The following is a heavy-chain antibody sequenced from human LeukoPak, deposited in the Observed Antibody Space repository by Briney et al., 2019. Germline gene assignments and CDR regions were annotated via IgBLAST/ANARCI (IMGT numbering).Heavy chain of an antibody. CDR2: IYWDDDK. CDR3: AHRLAANYYDSSTSYWNAFDI. Sequence: KESGPTLVKPTQTLTLTCTFSGFSLSTSGVGVGWIRQPPGKALEWLALIYWDDDKRYSPSLKSRLTITKDTSKNQVVLTMTNMDPVDTATYYCAHRLAANYYDSSTSYWNAFDIWGQGTMVTVSP. D-gene: IGHD3-22*01. V-gene: IGHV2-5*02. CDR1: GFSLSTSGVG. J-gene: IGHJ3*02.